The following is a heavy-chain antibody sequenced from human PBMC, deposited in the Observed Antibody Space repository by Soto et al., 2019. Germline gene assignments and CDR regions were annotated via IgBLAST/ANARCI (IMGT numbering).Heavy chain of an antibody. V-gene: IGHV3-11*01. Sequence: PGGSLRLSCAASGFTFSDYYMSWFRQAPGKGLEWISYISSSGATIYYADSVKGRFTTSRDNANNSLFLEMNSLRAEDTAVYYCVRVGYAYGNDPWGQGTLVTVSS. CDR1: GFTFSDYY. CDR2: ISSSGATI. J-gene: IGHJ5*02. D-gene: IGHD3-10*01. CDR3: VRVGYAYGNDP.